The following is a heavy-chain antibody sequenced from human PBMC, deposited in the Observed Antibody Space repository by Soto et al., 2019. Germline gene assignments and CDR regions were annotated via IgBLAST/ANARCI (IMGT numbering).Heavy chain of an antibody. D-gene: IGHD6-13*01. CDR3: ARENWQQLVLTIYYGMDV. V-gene: IGHV6-1*01. CDR2: TYYRSKWYN. CDR1: GDSVSSNSAA. J-gene: IGHJ6*02. Sequence: SQTLSLTCAISGDSVSSNSAAWNWIRQSPSRGLDWLGRTYYRSKWYNDYAVSVKSRITINPDTSKNQFSLQLNSVTPEDTAVYYCARENWQQLVLTIYYGMDVWGQGTTVTVSS.